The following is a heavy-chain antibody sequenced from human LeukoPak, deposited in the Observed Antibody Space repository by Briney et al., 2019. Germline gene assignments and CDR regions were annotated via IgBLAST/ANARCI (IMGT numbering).Heavy chain of an antibody. D-gene: IGHD1-1*01. J-gene: IGHJ4*02. CDR3: AKEMEPGSNDY. CDR2: ISYDGSNK. CDR1: GFTFSSYG. Sequence: GGSLRLSCAASGFTFSSYGMHWVRQAPGKGLEWVAVISYDGSNKYYADSVKGRFTISRDNSKNTLYLQMNSLRAEDTAVYYCAKEMEPGSNDYWGQGTLVIVSS. V-gene: IGHV3-30*18.